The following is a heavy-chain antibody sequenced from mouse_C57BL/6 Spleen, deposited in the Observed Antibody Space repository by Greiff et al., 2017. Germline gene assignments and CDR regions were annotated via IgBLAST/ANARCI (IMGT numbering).Heavy chain of an antibody. D-gene: IGHD2-1*01. J-gene: IGHJ4*01. CDR3: ARFGNYVGYYAMDY. Sequence: QVQLKQSGPELVKPGASVKISCKASGYAFSSSWMNWVKQRPGKGLEWIGRIYPGDGDTNYNGKFKGKATLTADKSSSTAYMPLSSLTSEDSAVYFCARFGNYVGYYAMDYWGQGTSVTVSS. CDR1: GYAFSSSW. V-gene: IGHV1-82*01. CDR2: IYPGDGDT.